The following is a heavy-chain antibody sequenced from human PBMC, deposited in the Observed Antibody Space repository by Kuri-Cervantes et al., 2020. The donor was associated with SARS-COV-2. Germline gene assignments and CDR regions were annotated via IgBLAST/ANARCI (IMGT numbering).Heavy chain of an antibody. V-gene: IGHV3-23*01. CDR1: GFTFSSYA. J-gene: IGHJ4*02. CDR3: AKARSPSLWFGELLLSADY. D-gene: IGHD3-10*01. CDR2: ISGSGGST. Sequence: GESLKISCAASGFTFSSYAMSWVRQAPGKGLEWVSAISGSGGSTYYADSVKGRFTISRDNSKNTLYLQMNSLRAEDTAVYYCAKARSPSLWFGELLLSADYWGQGTLVTVSS.